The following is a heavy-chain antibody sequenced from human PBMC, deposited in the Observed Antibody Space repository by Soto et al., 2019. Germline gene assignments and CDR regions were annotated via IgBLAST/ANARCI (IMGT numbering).Heavy chain of an antibody. D-gene: IGHD1-1*01. V-gene: IGHV1-18*01. CDR1: GYTFTTYG. Sequence: ASVKVSCKASGYTFTTYGINWVRQAPGQGLEWMGWISAYNGNTNYAQKLQGRVTMTTDTSTSTAYMELRSLRSDDTAVYYCARVWVGTTFAYYYGMDVWGQGTTVTVSS. CDR2: ISAYNGNT. J-gene: IGHJ6*02. CDR3: ARVWVGTTFAYYYGMDV.